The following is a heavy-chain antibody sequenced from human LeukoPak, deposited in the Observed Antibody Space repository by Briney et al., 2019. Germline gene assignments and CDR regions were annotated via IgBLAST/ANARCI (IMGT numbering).Heavy chain of an antibody. J-gene: IGHJ4*02. D-gene: IGHD3-10*01. CDR1: GYTFTGYY. Sequence: ASVKVSCKASGYTFTGYYMHWVRQAPGQGLEWMGWINPNSGGTNYAQKFQGRVTMTRDTSISTAYMELSRLSADDTAVYYCALLPAGVLDAFGYWGQGTLVTGSS. CDR2: INPNSGGT. CDR3: ALLPAGVLDAFGY. V-gene: IGHV1-2*02.